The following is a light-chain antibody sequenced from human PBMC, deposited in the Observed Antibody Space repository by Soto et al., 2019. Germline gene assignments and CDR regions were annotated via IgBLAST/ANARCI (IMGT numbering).Light chain of an antibody. CDR3: QQYGSSPQT. J-gene: IGKJ1*01. CDR2: GAS. Sequence: EIVLTQSPGTLSLSPGERATLSCRASQSVRSSYLAWYQQKPGQAPWLLIYGASSRATGIPDRFSGSGSGTDFTLTISRLEPEDFAVYYCQQYGSSPQTFGRGTRVEIK. CDR1: QSVRSSY. V-gene: IGKV3-20*01.